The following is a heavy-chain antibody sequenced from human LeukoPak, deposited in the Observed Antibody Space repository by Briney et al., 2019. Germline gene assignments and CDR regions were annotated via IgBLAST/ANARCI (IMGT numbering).Heavy chain of an antibody. J-gene: IGHJ5*02. Sequence: ASVKVSCKASRYIFTSYAMHWVRQAPGQRLEWMGWINAGNGNTKYSQKFQGRVTISRDTSASTTYMELSSLRSEDTAVYYCARVLYDSSGYLYNWFDPWGQGTLVTVSS. CDR1: RYIFTSYA. V-gene: IGHV1-3*01. CDR2: INAGNGNT. D-gene: IGHD3-22*01. CDR3: ARVLYDSSGYLYNWFDP.